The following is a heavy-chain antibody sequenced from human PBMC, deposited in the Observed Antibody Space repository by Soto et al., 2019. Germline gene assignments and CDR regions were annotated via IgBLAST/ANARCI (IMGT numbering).Heavy chain of an antibody. Sequence: PSETLSLTCAVSGGSISSGGYSWSWIRRPPGKGLEWIGYIYHSGSTYYNPSLKSRVTISVDRSKNQFSLKLSSVTAADTAVYYCARDNASPIAAAGTGVWFDPWGQGTLVTVSS. V-gene: IGHV4-30-2*01. CDR1: GGSISSGGYS. J-gene: IGHJ5*02. CDR3: ARDNASPIAAAGTGVWFDP. CDR2: IYHSGST. D-gene: IGHD6-13*01.